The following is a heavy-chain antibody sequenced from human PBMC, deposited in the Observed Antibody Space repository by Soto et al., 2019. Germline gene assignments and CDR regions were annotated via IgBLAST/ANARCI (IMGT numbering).Heavy chain of an antibody. J-gene: IGHJ5*02. CDR1: GFTFSSYA. D-gene: IGHD4-4*01. V-gene: IGHV3-23*01. CDR2: ISGSGGST. CDR3: AKDLYSNYYSGWFDP. Sequence: EGSLRLSCAASGFTFSSYAMSWVRQAPGKGLERVSAISGSGGSTYYADSVKGRFTISRDNSKNTLYLQMNSLRAEDTAVYYCAKDLYSNYYSGWFDPWGQGTLVTVSS.